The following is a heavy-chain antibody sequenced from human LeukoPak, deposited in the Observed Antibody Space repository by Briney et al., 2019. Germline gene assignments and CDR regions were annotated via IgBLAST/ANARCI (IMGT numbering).Heavy chain of an antibody. Sequence: SETLSLTCTVSGGSISSSSYYWGWIRQPPGKGLEWIGSIYYSGSTYYNPSLKSRVTISVDTSKNQFSLKLSSVTAADTAVYYCARDEGVGGYCSGGSCYLYNWFDPWGQGTLVTVSS. CDR3: ARDEGVGGYCSGGSCYLYNWFDP. CDR2: IYYSGST. CDR1: GGSISSSSYY. D-gene: IGHD2-15*01. J-gene: IGHJ5*02. V-gene: IGHV4-39*07.